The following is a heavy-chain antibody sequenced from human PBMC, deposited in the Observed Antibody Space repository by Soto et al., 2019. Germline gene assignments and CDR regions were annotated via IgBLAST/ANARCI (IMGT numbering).Heavy chain of an antibody. J-gene: IGHJ4*02. CDR3: ARGRGAAVDYFDF. V-gene: IGHV3-11*05. CDR1: GFTFSDYY. CDR2: ISSSTSHT. Sequence: PGGSLRLSCAVSGFTFSDYYMTWIRQAPGKGLEWVSYISSSTSHTNYADSVKGRFTISRDNAKNSLFLQMNSLRAEDTAVYYCARGRGAAVDYFDFWGQGTLVSVSS. D-gene: IGHD6-13*01.